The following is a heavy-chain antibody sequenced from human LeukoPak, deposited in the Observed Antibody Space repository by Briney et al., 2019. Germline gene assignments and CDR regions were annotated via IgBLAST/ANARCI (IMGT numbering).Heavy chain of an antibody. J-gene: IGHJ4*02. CDR3: ARGGIAAPAIFDY. CDR1: GGTFSSYA. D-gene: IGHD6-13*01. Sequence: SVTVSCKASGGTFSSYAISWVRQAPGQGLEWMGGIIPIFGTANYAQKFQGRVTITADESTSTAYMELSSLRSEDTAVYYCARGGIAAPAIFDYWGQGTLVTVSS. V-gene: IGHV1-69*13. CDR2: IIPIFGTA.